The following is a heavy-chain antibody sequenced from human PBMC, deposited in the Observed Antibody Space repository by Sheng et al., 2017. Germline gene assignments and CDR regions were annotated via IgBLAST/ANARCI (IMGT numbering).Heavy chain of an antibody. V-gene: IGHV3-30*02. Sequence: QVQLVESGGGVVQPGGSLRLSCAASGFTFSSYGMHWVRQAPGKGLEWVAFIRYDGSNKYYADSVKGRFTISRDNSKNTLYLQMNSLRAEDTAVYYCAGTGYSSSWYATPFDYWGQGNPRSPSPQ. CDR3: AGTGYSSSWYATPFDY. CDR1: GFTFSSYG. CDR2: IRYDGSNK. D-gene: IGHD6-13*01. J-gene: IGHJ4*02.